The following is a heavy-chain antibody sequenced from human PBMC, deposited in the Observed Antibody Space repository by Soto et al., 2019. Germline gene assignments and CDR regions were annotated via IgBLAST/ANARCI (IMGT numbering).Heavy chain of an antibody. D-gene: IGHD6-6*01. CDR2: INHSGST. V-gene: IGHV4-34*01. CDR1: GGSFSGYY. J-gene: IGHJ6*02. CDR3: ARPGIAARRDYYYYGMDV. Sequence: PETLSPTCAVYGGSFSGYYLSWIRQPPGKGLEWIGEINHSGSTNYNLSLKSRVTISVDTSKNQFSLKLSSVTAADTAVYYCARPGIAARRDYYYYGMDVWGQGTTVTVSS.